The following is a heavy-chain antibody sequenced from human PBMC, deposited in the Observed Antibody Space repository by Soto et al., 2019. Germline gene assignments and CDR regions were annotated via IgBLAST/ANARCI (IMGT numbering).Heavy chain of an antibody. V-gene: IGHV3-23*01. CDR3: AKDLDTSSSYPDH. J-gene: IGHJ4*02. CDR2: ISGSGGTT. Sequence: EVQLLESGGGLVQPGGSLLLSCAASGFTFSNYAMSWVRQAPGKGLEWVSAISGSGGTTYYADSVKGRFTISRDNSKNTLYLQMNSLRAEDTAVYSCAKDLDTSSSYPDHWGQGTLVTVSS. D-gene: IGHD5-18*01. CDR1: GFTFSNYA.